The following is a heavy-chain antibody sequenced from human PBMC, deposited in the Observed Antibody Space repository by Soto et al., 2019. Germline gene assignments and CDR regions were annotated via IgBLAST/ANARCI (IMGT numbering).Heavy chain of an antibody. V-gene: IGHV4-34*01. CDR1: GGSFNTFY. Sequence: PSETLSLTCAVYGGSFNTFYWNWVRRPPGKGLEWIGEIHHSGSTNYNPSLTSRVTISVDTSKNQCSLMLSSVTAADTAVYYCAREDRNCSSTSCKYAMDVWGQGTTVTVSS. CDR2: IHHSGST. CDR3: AREDRNCSSTSCKYAMDV. J-gene: IGHJ6*02. D-gene: IGHD2-2*01.